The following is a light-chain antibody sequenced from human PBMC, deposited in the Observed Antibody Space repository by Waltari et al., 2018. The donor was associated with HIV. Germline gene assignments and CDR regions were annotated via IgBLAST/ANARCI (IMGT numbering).Light chain of an antibody. J-gene: IGLJ2*01. CDR3: GTWDSSLNTPV. CDR1: TSNIETTH. V-gene: IGLV1-51*01. CDR2: DNN. Sequence: QPVLTQPPSVSAAPGRSVTITCSGSTSNIETTHVSWYQQIPGTAPKLLIYDNNKRPSGIPERFSGSKSATSATLGITGLQTGDEAEYFCGTWDSSLNTPVFGGGSRLTVL.